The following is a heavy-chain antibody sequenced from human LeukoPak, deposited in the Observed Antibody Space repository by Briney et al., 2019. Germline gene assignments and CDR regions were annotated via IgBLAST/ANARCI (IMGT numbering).Heavy chain of an antibody. CDR1: GGSISSSSYY. D-gene: IGHD3-10*01. J-gene: IGHJ3*02. V-gene: IGHV4-61*01. Sequence: SETLSLTCTVSGGSISSSSYYWSWIRQPPGKGLEWIGYIYYGGSTNYNPSLKSRVTISVDTSKNQFSLKLSSVTAADTAVYYCASDLLPGENAFDIWGQGTMVTVSS. CDR3: ASDLLPGENAFDI. CDR2: IYYGGST.